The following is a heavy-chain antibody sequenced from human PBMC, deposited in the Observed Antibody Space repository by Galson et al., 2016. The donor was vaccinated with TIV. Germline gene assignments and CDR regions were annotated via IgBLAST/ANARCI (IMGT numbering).Heavy chain of an antibody. CDR1: GFTFDSYT. CDR3: AKYGDYFGSGSFSRFDY. V-gene: IGHV3-30-3*02. J-gene: IGHJ4*02. D-gene: IGHD3-10*01. CDR2: ISHDGNNK. Sequence: SLRLSCAASGFTFDSYTFHWVRQTPGKGLEWVAIISHDGNNKDFADSVKGRFTISRDNFKNTLNLEMTTLRAEDTAVYYCAKYGDYFGSGSFSRFDYWGQGTLVSVSS.